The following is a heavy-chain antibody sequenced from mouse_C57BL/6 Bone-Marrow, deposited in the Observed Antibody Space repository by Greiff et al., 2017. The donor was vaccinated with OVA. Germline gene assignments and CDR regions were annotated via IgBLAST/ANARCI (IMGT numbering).Heavy chain of an antibody. D-gene: IGHD1-1*02. CDR2: IDPNSGGT. Sequence: QVKLQQPGAELVKPGASVKLSCKASGYTFTRYWMPWVKQRPGRGLAWLGRIDPNSGGTQYNEKFKSKAPLTVDKPSSTAYMQLSRLTSEDSAVYDSASGNYYSGTADWGQGTLGTVSA. J-gene: IGHJ3*01. CDR3: ASGNYYSGTAD. CDR1: GYTFTRYW. V-gene: IGHV1-72*01.